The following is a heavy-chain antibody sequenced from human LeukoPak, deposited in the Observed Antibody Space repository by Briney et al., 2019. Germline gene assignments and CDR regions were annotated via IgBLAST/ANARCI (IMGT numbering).Heavy chain of an antibody. CDR3: TRGCSGGSCYSGFDY. J-gene: IGHJ4*01. CDR1: GFTFSSYW. V-gene: IGHV3-74*01. CDR2: INGDGSST. Sequence: PGGSLRLSCAASGFTFSSYWMHWVRQAPGKGLLWVSRINGDGSSTSYADSVKGRFTISRDKSKNTLYLQMNSLRAEDTAVYYFTRGCSGGSCYSGFDYWGHGILVTVSS. D-gene: IGHD2-15*01.